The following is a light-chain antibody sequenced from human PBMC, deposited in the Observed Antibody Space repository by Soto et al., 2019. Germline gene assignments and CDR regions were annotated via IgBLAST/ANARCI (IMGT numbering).Light chain of an antibody. Sequence: NFMLTQPHSVSESPGKTVTISCTGSSGSIARNYVQWFQQRPGSAPTTMIYDDNHRASGVPDRFSGSIDTSSNSASLTISGLQTGDEADYYCQSYDSNTRVVFGGGTKVTVL. CDR3: QSYDSNTRVV. J-gene: IGLJ2*01. CDR1: SGSIARNY. CDR2: DDN. V-gene: IGLV6-57*02.